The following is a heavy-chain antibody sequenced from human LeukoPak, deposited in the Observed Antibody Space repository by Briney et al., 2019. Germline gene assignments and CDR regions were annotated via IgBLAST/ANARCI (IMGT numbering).Heavy chain of an antibody. CDR1: GYSISSGYY. D-gene: IGHD6-13*01. CDR2: IYHSGST. CDR3: ARQGGSSSPYYFYYMDV. V-gene: IGHV4-38-2*01. Sequence: SETLSLPCAVSGYSISSGYYWGWFRQPPGKGLEWIACIYHSGSTYYNPSLKSRVTMSVDTSKNQFSLRLTSLTAADTAVYYCARQGGSSSPYYFYYMDVWGKGTTVTVSS. J-gene: IGHJ6*03.